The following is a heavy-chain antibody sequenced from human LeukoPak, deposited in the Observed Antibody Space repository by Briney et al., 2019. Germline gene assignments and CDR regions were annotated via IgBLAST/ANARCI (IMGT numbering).Heavy chain of an antibody. V-gene: IGHV4-59*08. CDR2: IYYSGST. Sequence: SETLSLTCTVSGGSISSYYWSWIRQPPGKGLEWIGYIYYSGSTNYNPSLKSRVTISVDTSKNQFSLRLSSVTAADTAVYYCARHVPYASGGYYYGNFDYWGQGALVTVSS. CDR1: GGSISSYY. J-gene: IGHJ4*02. CDR3: ARHVPYASGGYYYGNFDY. D-gene: IGHD3-22*01.